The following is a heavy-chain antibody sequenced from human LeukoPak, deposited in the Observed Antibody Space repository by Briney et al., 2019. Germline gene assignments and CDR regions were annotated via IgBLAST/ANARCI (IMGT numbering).Heavy chain of an antibody. CDR3: ASEYSSSSWSFDY. CDR2: IYTSGNT. J-gene: IGHJ4*02. CDR1: GGSISSGSYY. Sequence: PSQTLSLTCTVSGGSISSGSYYWSWIRQPAGKGLERIGRIYTSGNTNYNPSLKSRVTISVDTSKNQFSLKLSSVTAADTAVYYCASEYSSSSWSFDYWGQGTLVTVSS. V-gene: IGHV4-61*02. D-gene: IGHD6-6*01.